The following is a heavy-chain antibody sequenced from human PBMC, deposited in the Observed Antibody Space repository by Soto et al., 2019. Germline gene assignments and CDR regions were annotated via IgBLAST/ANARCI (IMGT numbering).Heavy chain of an antibody. J-gene: IGHJ4*02. CDR2: IRTKPNSYET. Sequence: EVRLVESGGGLVQPGGSLKLSCAASGFTFNGSVIHWVRQASGKGLEWVGRIRTKPNSYETAYVASVKARFTISRDDPKNTAYLQMNSLKTEDTAVYYCTSSNLYYWGQGTLVTVSS. V-gene: IGHV3-73*02. CDR3: TSSNLYY. CDR1: GFTFNGSV.